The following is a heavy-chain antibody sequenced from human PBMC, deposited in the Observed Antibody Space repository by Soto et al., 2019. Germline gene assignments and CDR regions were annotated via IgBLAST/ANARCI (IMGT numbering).Heavy chain of an antibody. CDR1: GFVFSNYG. CDR3: ARGSAVGYYYGMDV. D-gene: IGHD6-13*01. J-gene: IGHJ6*02. CDR2: IWSDGSNK. V-gene: IGHV3-33*01. Sequence: QVPLVESGGGVVQPGKSLRLSCAASGFVFSNYGMHWVRQAPGKGLEWVAVIWSDGSNKYYGDAVKGRFTISRDNSKNTLYLLMTSLGAEDTAVYYCARGSAVGYYYGMDVWGQGTTVTVSS.